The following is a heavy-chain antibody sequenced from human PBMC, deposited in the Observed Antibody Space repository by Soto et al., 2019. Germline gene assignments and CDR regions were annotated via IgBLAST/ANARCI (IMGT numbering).Heavy chain of an antibody. V-gene: IGHV3-33*01. CDR2: IWYDGSNK. CDR3: ARNSADYYDSSGYPTPFDY. Sequence: QVQLVESGGGVVQPGRSLRLSCAASGFTFSSYGMHWVRQAPGKGLEWVAVIWYDGSNKYYADSVKGRFTISRDNSKNELYLQMNSLRAEDTAVYYCARNSADYYDSSGYPTPFDYGGQGTRVTVSS. J-gene: IGHJ4*02. CDR1: GFTFSSYG. D-gene: IGHD3-22*01.